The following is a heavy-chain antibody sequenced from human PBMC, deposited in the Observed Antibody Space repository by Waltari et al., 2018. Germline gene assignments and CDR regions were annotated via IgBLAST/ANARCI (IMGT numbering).Heavy chain of an antibody. V-gene: IGHV4-38-2*01. D-gene: IGHD2-15*01. J-gene: IGHJ4*02. CDR1: GYSISRGYH. Sequence: QVQLQESGPGLVKPSETLSLTCAVSGYSISRGYHWGWIRQPPGKGLEWIGSIYHSGSTYYNPSLKSRVTISVDTSKNQFSLKLSSVTAADTAVYYCASICSGGSCYTPSYWGQGTLVTVSS. CDR3: ASICSGGSCYTPSY. CDR2: IYHSGST.